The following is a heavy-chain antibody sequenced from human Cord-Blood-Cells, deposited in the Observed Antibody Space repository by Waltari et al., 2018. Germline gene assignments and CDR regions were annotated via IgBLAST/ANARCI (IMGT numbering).Heavy chain of an antibody. D-gene: IGHD6-6*01. CDR2: SIPIFCTA. CDR1: GGTFSSSA. Sequence: QVQLVQSGAEVKKPGSSVKVSCTASGGTFSSSAISRVSQAPGQGLEWMGGSIPIFCTANYAQKFQGRVTMNADEATSTAYMGLGSLRSEDTAVYYCARGIEYSSSSYAFDIWGQGTMGTVSS. CDR3: ARGIEYSSSSYAFDI. J-gene: IGHJ3*02. V-gene: IGHV1-69*01.